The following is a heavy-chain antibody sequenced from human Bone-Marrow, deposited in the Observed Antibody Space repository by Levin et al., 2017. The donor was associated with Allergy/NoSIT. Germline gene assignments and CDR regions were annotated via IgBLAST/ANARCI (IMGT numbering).Heavy chain of an antibody. D-gene: IGHD4-17*01. CDR3: ASYGDYFGY. CDR2: IYYSGST. V-gene: IGHV4-59*01. Sequence: SETLSLTCTVSGGSISSYYWSWIRQPPGKGLEWIGYIYYSGSTNYNPSLKSRVTISVDTSKNQFSLKLSSVTAADTAVYYCASYGDYFGYWGQGTLVTVSS. CDR1: GGSISSYY. J-gene: IGHJ4*02.